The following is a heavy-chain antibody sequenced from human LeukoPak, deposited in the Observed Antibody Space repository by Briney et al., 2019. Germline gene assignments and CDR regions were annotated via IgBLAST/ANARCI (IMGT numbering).Heavy chain of an antibody. CDR1: GYTFTSYG. Sequence: ASVRVSCKASGYTFTSYGISWVRQARGQGLEWMGWISAYNGNTNYAQKLQGRVTMTTHTSTSTAYMELRSLRSDDTAVYYCARWENYGDYRIDYWGQGTLVTVSS. CDR3: ARWENYGDYRIDY. J-gene: IGHJ4*02. CDR2: ISAYNGNT. D-gene: IGHD4-17*01. V-gene: IGHV1-18*01.